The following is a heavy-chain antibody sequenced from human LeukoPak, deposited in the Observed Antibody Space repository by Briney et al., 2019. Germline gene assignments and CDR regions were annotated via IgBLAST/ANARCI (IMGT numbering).Heavy chain of an antibody. V-gene: IGHV3-66*01. CDR2: IYSGGRT. Sequence: GGSLRLSCAASGFTVSSNYMSWVRQAPGKGLEWVSVIYSGGRTYYADSVKGRFTISRDNSKNTLYLQMNRLRAEDTAVYYCARAGPSSSCDYWGQGTLVTVSS. CDR1: GFTVSSNY. CDR3: ARAGPSSSCDY. D-gene: IGHD6-13*01. J-gene: IGHJ4*02.